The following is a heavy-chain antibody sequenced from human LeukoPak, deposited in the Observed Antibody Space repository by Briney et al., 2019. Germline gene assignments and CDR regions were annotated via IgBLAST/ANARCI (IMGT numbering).Heavy chain of an antibody. J-gene: IGHJ5*02. Sequence: SETLSLTCTVSGYSISSGYYWGWIRQPPGKGLEWIGSIYYSGSTHYNPSLKSRVTISVDTSKNQFSLKLSSVTAADTAVYYCAREGDSSSVGWFDPWGQGTLVTVSS. CDR2: IYYSGST. CDR3: AREGDSSSVGWFDP. V-gene: IGHV4-38-2*02. D-gene: IGHD6-13*01. CDR1: GYSISSGYY.